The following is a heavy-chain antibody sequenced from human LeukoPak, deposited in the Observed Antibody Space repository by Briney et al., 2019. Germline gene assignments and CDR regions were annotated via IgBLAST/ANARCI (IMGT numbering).Heavy chain of an antibody. CDR1: GFTFSNYW. Sequence: AGESLRLSCAVSGFTFSNYWMSWVRQAPGKGLEWVAHIKQDESEKYYVDSVKARFTISRDNAKNSLYLQMNSLRAEDTAIYYCARDKIVGASKFDYWGQGTLVTVSS. V-gene: IGHV3-7*01. CDR2: IKQDESEK. D-gene: IGHD1-26*01. J-gene: IGHJ4*02. CDR3: ARDKIVGASKFDY.